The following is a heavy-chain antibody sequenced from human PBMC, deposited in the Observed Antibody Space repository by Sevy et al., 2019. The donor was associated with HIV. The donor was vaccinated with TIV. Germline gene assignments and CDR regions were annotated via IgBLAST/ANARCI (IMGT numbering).Heavy chain of an antibody. Sequence: GGSLRLSCAASGFTFTNYGMLWVRQAPGKGLEWVSGISNSGANTYYADSVRGRFTVSRDNSKNTVYLQLNSLRAEDTAICYCAKEWTLLSDWYGEFDYWGQGTLVTVSS. D-gene: IGHD6-19*01. J-gene: IGHJ4*02. V-gene: IGHV3-23*01. CDR2: ISNSGANT. CDR1: GFTFTNYG. CDR3: AKEWTLLSDWYGEFDY.